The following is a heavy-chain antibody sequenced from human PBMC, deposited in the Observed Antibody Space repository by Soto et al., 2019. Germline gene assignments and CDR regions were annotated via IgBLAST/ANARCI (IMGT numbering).Heavy chain of an antibody. CDR1: GGSISSYY. CDR2: IYYSGST. J-gene: IGHJ4*02. Sequence: QVQLQESGPGLVKPSETLSLTCTVSGGSISSYYWSWIRQPPGKGLEWIGYIYYSGSTNYNPSLKSRVTISVDTSKNQFSLKLSSVTAADTAVYYCASSSGWLSFDYWGQGTLVTVSS. V-gene: IGHV4-59*01. D-gene: IGHD6-19*01. CDR3: ASSSGWLSFDY.